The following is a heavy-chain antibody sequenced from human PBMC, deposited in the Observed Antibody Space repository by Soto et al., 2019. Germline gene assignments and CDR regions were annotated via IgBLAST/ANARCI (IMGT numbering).Heavy chain of an antibody. Sequence: EVQLVESGVGLVQPGGSLRLSCAASGFTFSNYWMHWVRQAPGKGRVWVSRIHSDGSSTFYADSVKGRFTISRDNAKKMVYLHMTSLRAEDTAVYYCARDNWNTVWGQGTTVTVSS. CDR3: ARDNWNTV. CDR1: GFTFSNYW. V-gene: IGHV3-74*01. D-gene: IGHD1-20*01. J-gene: IGHJ3*01. CDR2: IHSDGSST.